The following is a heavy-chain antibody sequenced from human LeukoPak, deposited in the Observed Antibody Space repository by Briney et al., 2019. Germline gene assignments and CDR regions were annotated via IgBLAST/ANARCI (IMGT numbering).Heavy chain of an antibody. V-gene: IGHV3-74*01. Sequence: GGSLRLTCTASVFTFSSIWMYWFRQARGKGPVWLSRINREGTTTTYAYSVKGGFTISRDNAGNALSVQIKSRRADDTAVYYCAKTRIITAYDALDIWGQGTVVSVSS. CDR1: VFTFSSIW. D-gene: IGHD3-10*01. J-gene: IGHJ3*02. CDR3: AKTRIITAYDALDI. CDR2: INREGTTT.